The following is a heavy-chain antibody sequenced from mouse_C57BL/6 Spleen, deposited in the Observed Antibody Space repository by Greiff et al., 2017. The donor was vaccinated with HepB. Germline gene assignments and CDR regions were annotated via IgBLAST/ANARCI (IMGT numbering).Heavy chain of an antibody. CDR3: ARVLSFYAMDY. Sequence: ESGPGLVKPSQSLSLTCSVTGYSITSGYYWNWIRQFPGNKLEWMGYISYDGSNNYNPSLKNRISITRDTSKNQFFLTLNSVTTEDTATYYCARVLSFYAMDYWGQGTSVTVSS. V-gene: IGHV3-6*01. CDR2: ISYDGSN. CDR1: GYSITSGYY. J-gene: IGHJ4*01. D-gene: IGHD1-1*02.